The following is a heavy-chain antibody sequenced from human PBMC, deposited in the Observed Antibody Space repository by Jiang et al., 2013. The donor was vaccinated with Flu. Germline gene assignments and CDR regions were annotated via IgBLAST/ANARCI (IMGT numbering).Heavy chain of an antibody. D-gene: IGHD3-22*01. Sequence: GAEVKKPGSSVKVSCKASGDTFSSHSISWVRQAPGQGLKWVGRVIPMIGITTYTENLQGRVTITADKSTSTAHLELNNLTSEDTAVYYCARGGNGGYPGYFDSVGPGTLVTVSS. V-gene: IGHV1-69*02. CDR3: ARGGNGGYPGYFDS. CDR2: VIPMIGIT. CDR1: GDTFSSHS. J-gene: IGHJ4*03.